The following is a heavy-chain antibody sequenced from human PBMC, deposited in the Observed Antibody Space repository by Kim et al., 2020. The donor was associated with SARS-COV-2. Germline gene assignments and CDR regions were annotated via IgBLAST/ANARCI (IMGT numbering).Heavy chain of an antibody. CDR1: GGSMGSYY. J-gene: IGHJ4*02. CDR3: ASLDYGGNVDY. CDR2: IYYSGDT. V-gene: IGHV4-59*08. Sequence: SETLSLTCTVSGGSMGSYYWSWIRQPPGKGLEGIGFIYYSGDTNYNPSLKSRVAISVAKSKNQFSLKMTSVTAADTATYYCASLDYGGNVDYWGQGTLVTVSS. D-gene: IGHD4-17*01.